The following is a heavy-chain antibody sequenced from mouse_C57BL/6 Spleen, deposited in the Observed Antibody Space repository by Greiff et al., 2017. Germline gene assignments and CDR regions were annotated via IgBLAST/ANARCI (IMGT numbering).Heavy chain of an antibody. V-gene: IGHV1-82*01. CDR3: AIGSYAMGY. CDR1: GYAFSSSW. D-gene: IGHD2-14*01. J-gene: IGHJ4*01. CDR2: IYPGDGDT. Sequence: VQLQESGPELVKPGASVKISCKASGYAFSSSWMNWVKQRPGKGLEWIGRIYPGDGDTNYNGKFKGKATLTADKSSSTAYMQLSSLTSEDSAVYFCAIGSYAMGYWGQGTSVTVSS.